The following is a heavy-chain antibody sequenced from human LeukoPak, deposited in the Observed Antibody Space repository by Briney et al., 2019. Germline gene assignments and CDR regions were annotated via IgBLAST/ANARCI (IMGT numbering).Heavy chain of an antibody. CDR3: AKALVADFFDY. CDR2: ISGSGGST. V-gene: IGHV3-23*01. CDR1: GLTFSSYA. J-gene: IGHJ4*02. Sequence: GGSLRLSCAASGLTFSSYAMSWVRQATGKGLEWVSGISGSGGSTYYADSVKGRFTISRDNSKNTLYLQMNSLRAEDTAVYYCAKALVADFFDYWGQGTLVTVSS. D-gene: IGHD5-12*01.